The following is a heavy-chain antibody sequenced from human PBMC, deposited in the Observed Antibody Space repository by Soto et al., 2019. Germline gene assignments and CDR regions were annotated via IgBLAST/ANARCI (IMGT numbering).Heavy chain of an antibody. J-gene: IGHJ4*02. V-gene: IGHV3-30*18. CDR2: ISYDGSNK. Sequence: QVQLVESGGGVVQPGRSLRLSCAASGFTFSSYGMHWVRQAPGKGLEWVAVISYDGSNKYYADSVKGRFTISRDNSQNTLYLQMNSLRAEDTAVYYCAKDLDYWGQGTLVTVSS. CDR1: GFTFSSYG. CDR3: AKDLDY.